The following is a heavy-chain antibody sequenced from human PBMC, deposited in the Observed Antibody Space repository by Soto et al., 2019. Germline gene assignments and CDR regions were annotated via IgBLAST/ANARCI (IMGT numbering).Heavy chain of an antibody. Sequence: PSETLSLTCTASGGSISSYYWSWIRQPPGKGLEWIGYIYYSGSTNYNPSLKSRVTISVDTPKNQFSLKLSSVTAADTAVYYCARVTAAYYYYMDVWGKGTTVTVSS. D-gene: IGHD2-21*02. V-gene: IGHV4-59*08. CDR2: IYYSGST. CDR1: GGSISSYY. J-gene: IGHJ6*03. CDR3: ARVTAAYYYYMDV.